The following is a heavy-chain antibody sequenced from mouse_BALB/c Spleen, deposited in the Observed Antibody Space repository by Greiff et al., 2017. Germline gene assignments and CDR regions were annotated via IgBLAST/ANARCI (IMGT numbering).Heavy chain of an antibody. CDR1: GFSLTSYG. CDR2: IWSGGST. CDR3: ARRGYYDYDGYAMDY. Sequence: VQLQESGPGLVQPSQSLSITCTVSGFSLTSYGVHWVRQSPGKGLEWLGVIWSGGSTDYNAAFISRLSISKDNSKSQVFFKMNSLQANDTAIYYCARRGYYDYDGYAMDYWGQGTSVTVSS. J-gene: IGHJ4*01. V-gene: IGHV2-2*02. D-gene: IGHD2-4*01.